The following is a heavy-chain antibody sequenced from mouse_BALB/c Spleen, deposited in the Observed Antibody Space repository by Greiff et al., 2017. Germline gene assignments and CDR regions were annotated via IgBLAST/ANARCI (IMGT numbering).Heavy chain of an antibody. CDR3: TRGTPYFYY. CDR2: IDPETGGT. CDR1: GYTFTDYE. J-gene: IGHJ2*01. D-gene: IGHD3-3*01. Sequence: QVQLQQSGAELVRPGASVTLSCKASGYTFTDYEMHWVKQTPVHGLEWIGAIDPETGGTAYNQKFKGKATLTADKSSSTAYMELRSLTSEDSAVYYCTRGTPYFYYWGQGTTLTVSS. V-gene: IGHV1-15*01.